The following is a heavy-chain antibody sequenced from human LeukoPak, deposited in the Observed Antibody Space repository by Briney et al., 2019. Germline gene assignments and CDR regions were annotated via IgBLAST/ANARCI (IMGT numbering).Heavy chain of an antibody. CDR3: ARDRDGYNPVDFDY. J-gene: IGHJ4*02. Sequence: SGGSLRLSCAASGFTFSSYSMNWVRQAPGKGLEWVSSISSSSSYIYYADSVKGRFTISRDNAKNSLYLQMNSLRAEDTAVYYCARDRDGYNPVDFDYWGQGTLVTVPS. V-gene: IGHV3-21*01. CDR1: GFTFSSYS. D-gene: IGHD5-24*01. CDR2: ISSSSSYI.